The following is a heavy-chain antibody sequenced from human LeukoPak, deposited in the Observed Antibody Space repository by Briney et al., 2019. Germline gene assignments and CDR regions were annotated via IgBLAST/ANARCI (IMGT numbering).Heavy chain of an antibody. CDR3: ARAGQYYFDY. D-gene: IGHD4-11*01. Sequence: GSLRLSCAACGFTVSSNYMSWVRQAPGKGLTWVSVIYSGGSTYYADSVKGRFIISRDNSKNTLYLQMNSLRAEDTAVYYCARAGQYYFDYWGQGTLVTVSS. J-gene: IGHJ4*02. CDR1: GFTVSSNY. V-gene: IGHV3-53*01. CDR2: IYSGGST.